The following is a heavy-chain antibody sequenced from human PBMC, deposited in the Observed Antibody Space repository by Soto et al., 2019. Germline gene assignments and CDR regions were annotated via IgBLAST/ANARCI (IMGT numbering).Heavy chain of an antibody. J-gene: IGHJ4*02. Sequence: GGSLRLSCAASGFTFSSYAMSWVRQAPGKGLEWVSAISGSGGSTYYADSVKGRFTIPRDNSKNTLYLQMNSLRAEDTAVYYCAKEREQWLGPYYFDYWGQGTLVTVSS. CDR1: GFTFSSYA. CDR2: ISGSGGST. D-gene: IGHD6-19*01. CDR3: AKEREQWLGPYYFDY. V-gene: IGHV3-23*01.